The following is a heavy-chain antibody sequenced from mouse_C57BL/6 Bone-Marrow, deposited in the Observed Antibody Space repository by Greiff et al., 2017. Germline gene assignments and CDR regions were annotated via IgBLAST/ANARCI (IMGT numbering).Heavy chain of an antibody. CDR1: GFNIKDDY. V-gene: IGHV14-4*01. CDR2: IDPEIGDT. D-gene: IGHD2-3*01. J-gene: IGHJ2*01. CDR3: SSFDGNYFDF. Sequence: VQLKESGAELVRPGASVKLSCTASGFNIKDDYIHWVKQRPEQGLEWIGWIDPEIGDTEYASKFQGKATITSDNSSNTADLQLSSLTSEDTAVYYCSSFDGNYFDFWGQGTPLTVAS.